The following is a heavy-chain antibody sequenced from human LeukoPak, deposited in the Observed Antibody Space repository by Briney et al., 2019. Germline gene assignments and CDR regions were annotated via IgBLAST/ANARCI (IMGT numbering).Heavy chain of an antibody. D-gene: IGHD3-3*01. V-gene: IGHV4-39*01. CDR1: GGSISTTNYY. CDR2: IYSSGNT. Sequence: SEPLSLTCTVSGGSISTTNYYWRSIPQPAGRDLEWIGSIYSSGNTYYNPSHESRVTISVDTSKNQLSLKLTSATAADTSVYCWTRHSDLRSPFDPWGQGTLVTVSS. CDR3: TRHSDLRSPFDP. J-gene: IGHJ5*02.